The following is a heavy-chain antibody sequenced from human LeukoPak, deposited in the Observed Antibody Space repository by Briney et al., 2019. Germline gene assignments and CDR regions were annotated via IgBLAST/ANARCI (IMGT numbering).Heavy chain of an antibody. CDR2: ISYDGSNE. Sequence: PGGSLRLSCAASGFTFSSYAMHWVRQAPGKGLEWVAVISYDGSNEYYADSVKGRFTISRDNSKNTLYLQMNSLRAEDTAVYSCARGGGDIATPPDYWGQGTLVTVSS. D-gene: IGHD2-15*01. J-gene: IGHJ4*02. CDR3: ARGGGDIATPPDY. V-gene: IGHV3-30*04. CDR1: GFTFSSYA.